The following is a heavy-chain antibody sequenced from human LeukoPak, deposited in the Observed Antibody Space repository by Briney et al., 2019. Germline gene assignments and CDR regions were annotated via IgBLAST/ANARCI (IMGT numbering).Heavy chain of an antibody. CDR2: ISSSSSYI. D-gene: IGHD3-10*01. V-gene: IGHV3-21*04. Sequence: GGSLRLSCAASGFTFSSYSMNWVRQAPGKGLEWVSSISSSSSYIYYADSVKGRFTISRDNAKNSLYLQMNSLRAEDTAVYYCAKEGQFDWYFDLWGRGTLVTVSS. CDR1: GFTFSSYS. J-gene: IGHJ2*01. CDR3: AKEGQFDWYFDL.